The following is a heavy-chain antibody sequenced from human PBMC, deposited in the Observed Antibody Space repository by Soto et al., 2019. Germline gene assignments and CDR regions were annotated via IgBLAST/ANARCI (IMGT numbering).Heavy chain of an antibody. Sequence: EVHLVESGGGLVKPGGSLRLSCAASAFTFSTYSMNWVRQAPGKGLEWVSAISSSSDYIYYADSGRGRFTISPDNAKNSLYLQMNSLPVEETAVYYCARVTLAPLVTPRQSYGMDVWGQGTTVTVSS. D-gene: IGHD2-21*02. V-gene: IGHV3-21*01. CDR3: ARVTLAPLVTPRQSYGMDV. CDR2: ISSSSDYI. J-gene: IGHJ6*02. CDR1: AFTFSTYS.